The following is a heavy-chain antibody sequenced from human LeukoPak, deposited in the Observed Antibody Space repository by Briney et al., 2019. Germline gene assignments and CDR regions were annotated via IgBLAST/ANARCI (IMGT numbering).Heavy chain of an antibody. CDR1: GLTFTNYA. J-gene: IGHJ4*02. D-gene: IGHD1-26*01. V-gene: IGHV3-23*01. CDR2: ISGSGGST. CDR3: AMLTMTVVGAIDVDFDY. Sequence: GGSLRLSCAASGLTFTNYAMSWVRQAPGKGLEWVSAISGSGGSTYYADSVKGRFTFSRDNSKNTVFLQMNSLRAEDAAVYYCAMLTMTVVGAIDVDFDYWGQGTLVTVSS.